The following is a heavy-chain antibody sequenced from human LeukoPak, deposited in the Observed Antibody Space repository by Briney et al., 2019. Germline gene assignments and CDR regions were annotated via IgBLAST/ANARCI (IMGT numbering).Heavy chain of an antibody. CDR1: GYSFTSYW. Sequence: ESLKISCKGSGYSFTSYWIGGGRQLPGKGLEWMGIIYPGDSDTRYSPSFQGQVTISADKSISTAYLQWSSLKASDTAMYYCARDGFYMTTVTKGLGDYAFDIWGQGTMVTVSS. V-gene: IGHV5-51*01. CDR2: IYPGDSDT. CDR3: ARDGFYMTTVTKGLGDYAFDI. J-gene: IGHJ3*02. D-gene: IGHD4-17*01.